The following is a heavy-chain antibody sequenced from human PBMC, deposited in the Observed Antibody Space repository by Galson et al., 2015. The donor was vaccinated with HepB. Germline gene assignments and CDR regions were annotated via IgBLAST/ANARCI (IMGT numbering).Heavy chain of an antibody. J-gene: IGHJ2*01. V-gene: IGHV4-59*11. Sequence: LSLTCTVSDDSITTHFWSWIRQPPGKGLEWIAYIYYSGSTNYNPSLKSRVTMSVDTSKNQFSLKLSSVTAADTAIYYCARGLRNYSHSSGYYFPYWYFDLWGRGTLVTVSS. D-gene: IGHD3-22*01. CDR2: IYYSGST. CDR3: ARGLRNYSHSSGYYFPYWYFDL. CDR1: DDSITTHF.